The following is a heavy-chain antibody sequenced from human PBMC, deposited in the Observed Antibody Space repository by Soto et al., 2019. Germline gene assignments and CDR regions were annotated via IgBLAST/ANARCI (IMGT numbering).Heavy chain of an antibody. CDR1: GGSISSSSYY. D-gene: IGHD6-13*01. CDR3: ARPRIAAAGTVFDY. CDR2: IYYSGST. J-gene: IGHJ4*02. Sequence: SETLSLTCTVSGGSISSSSYYWGWIRQPPGKGLEWIGSIYYSGSTYYNPSLKGRVTISVDTSKNQFSLKLSSVTAADTAVYYCARPRIAAAGTVFDYWGQGTLVTVSS. V-gene: IGHV4-39*01.